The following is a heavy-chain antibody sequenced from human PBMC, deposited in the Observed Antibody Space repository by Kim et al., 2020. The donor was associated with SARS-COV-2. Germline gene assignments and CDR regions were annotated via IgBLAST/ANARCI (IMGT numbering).Heavy chain of an antibody. J-gene: IGHJ6*02. CDR2: ISWNSGSI. Sequence: GGSLRLSCAASGFTFDDYAMHWVRQAPGKGLEWVSGISWNSGSIGYADSVKGRFTISRDNAKNSLYLQMNSLRAEDTALYYCAKGAYDSSGYPGYYYYGMDVWGQGTTVTVSS. D-gene: IGHD3-22*01. V-gene: IGHV3-9*01. CDR3: AKGAYDSSGYPGYYYYGMDV. CDR1: GFTFDDYA.